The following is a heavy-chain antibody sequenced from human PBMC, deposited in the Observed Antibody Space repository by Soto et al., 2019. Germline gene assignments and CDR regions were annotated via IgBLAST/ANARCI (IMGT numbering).Heavy chain of an antibody. D-gene: IGHD3-9*01. CDR1: GFTFSSYW. CDR2: IKQDGSEK. CDR3: AREAYILTGYYIFSPLNY. V-gene: IGHV3-7*05. Sequence: GSLRLSCAASGFTFSSYWMSWVRQAPGKGLEWVANIKQDGSEKYYVDSVKGRFTISRDNAKNSLYLQMNSLRAEDTAVYYCAREAYILTGYYIFSPLNYWGQGTLVTVSS. J-gene: IGHJ4*02.